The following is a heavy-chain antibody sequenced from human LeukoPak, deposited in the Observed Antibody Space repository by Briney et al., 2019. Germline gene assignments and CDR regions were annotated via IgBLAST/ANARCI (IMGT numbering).Heavy chain of an antibody. CDR3: LRGDRRDY. CDR1: GFTFSNHA. Sequence: GGSLRLSCAASGFTFSNHAMSWVRQAPGKGLEWVSAISGSGGGTYYADSVKGRFTISRDNSKNTLFLQMNSLRAEDTAVYYCLRGDRRDYWGQGTLVTVSS. CDR2: ISGSGGGT. V-gene: IGHV3-23*01. J-gene: IGHJ4*02.